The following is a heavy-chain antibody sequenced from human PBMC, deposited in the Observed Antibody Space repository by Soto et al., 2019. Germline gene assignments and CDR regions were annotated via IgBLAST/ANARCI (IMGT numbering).Heavy chain of an antibody. D-gene: IGHD6-25*01. V-gene: IGHV4-30-4*08. Sequence: QVQLQESGPGLVEPSQTLSLTCTVSGGSIGSTDSYWSWIRRPPGKGLEWIGYIYYTGGTFYNPSLTSRLTISLETSSNQFSLTLTSVTATDTGIYYCARGGSGWAEYFQHWGQGTLVAVSS. J-gene: IGHJ1*01. CDR2: IYYTGGT. CDR1: GGSIGSTDSY. CDR3: ARGGSGWAEYFQH.